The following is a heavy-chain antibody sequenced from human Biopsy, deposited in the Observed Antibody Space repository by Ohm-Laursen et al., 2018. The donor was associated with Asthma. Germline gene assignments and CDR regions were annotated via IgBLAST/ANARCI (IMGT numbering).Heavy chain of an antibody. CDR2: VSSDGYNK. CDR1: GFVFSQCG. D-gene: IGHD3-22*01. Sequence: SLRLSCTASGFVFSQCGMHWVCQGPGKGLEWVALVSSDGYNKYYEDSVKGRFTISRDNSRNRLYLQINRLTVEDSAVYFCASQSGQDYGDSSGFDIWGQGTKVAVSS. V-gene: IGHV3-30*03. CDR3: ASQSGQDYGDSSGFDI. J-gene: IGHJ3*02.